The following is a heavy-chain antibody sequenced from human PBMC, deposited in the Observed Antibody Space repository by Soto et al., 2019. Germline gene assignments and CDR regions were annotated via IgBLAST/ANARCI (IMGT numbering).Heavy chain of an antibody. Sequence: EVQLVESGGGLVQPGGSLRLSCAASGFTVSSNYMSWVRQAPGKGLEWVSVIYSGGSTYYADSVKGRFTISRNNYKNTLNLIMDSVIGEITAVYLCASRYECREPGAFDFRGQGTIV. J-gene: IGHJ3*01. D-gene: IGHD1-20*01. CDR1: GFTVSSNY. CDR3: ASRYECREPGAFDF. CDR2: IYSGGST. V-gene: IGHV3-66*01.